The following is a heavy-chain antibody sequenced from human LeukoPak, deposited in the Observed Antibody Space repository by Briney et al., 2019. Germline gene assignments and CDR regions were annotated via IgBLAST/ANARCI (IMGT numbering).Heavy chain of an antibody. J-gene: IGHJ4*02. D-gene: IGHD3-10*01. Sequence: ASVKVSCKVSGYTLTELSMHWVRQAPGKGLEWMGGFDPEDGETIYAQKFQGRVTMTEDTSTDTAYMELSSLGSEDTAVYYCATGLGWFGAHYSPLWGQGTLVTVSS. CDR1: GYTLTELS. CDR2: FDPEDGET. CDR3: ATGLGWFGAHYSPL. V-gene: IGHV1-24*01.